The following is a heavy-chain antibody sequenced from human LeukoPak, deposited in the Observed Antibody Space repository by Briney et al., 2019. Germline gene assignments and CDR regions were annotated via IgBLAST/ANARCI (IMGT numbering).Heavy chain of an antibody. D-gene: IGHD2-8*01. CDR1: GFTVGNNY. Sequence: GGSLRLSCAASGFTVGNNYMNWDRQAPGKGLEWVSLIFSHGETSYADSVRGRFTISRDNSKNTLYLQMNGLRVEDTAVYYCARDPPAVSINTYAWGQGTLVTVSS. CDR3: ARDPPAVSINTYA. J-gene: IGHJ4*02. V-gene: IGHV3-66*01. CDR2: IFSHGET.